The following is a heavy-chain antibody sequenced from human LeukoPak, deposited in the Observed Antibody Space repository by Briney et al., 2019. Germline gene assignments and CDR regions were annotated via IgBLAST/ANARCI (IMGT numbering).Heavy chain of an antibody. CDR3: ARGGDYFDY. D-gene: IGHD3-16*01. CDR1: GFTFSSYS. CDR2: ISSSSSTI. Sequence: GGSLRLSCAASGFTFSSYSMNWVRQAPGKGLEWVSYISSSSSTIYYADSVEGRFTISRDNAKNSLYLQMNSLRAEDTAVYYCARGGDYFDYWGQGTLVTVSS. J-gene: IGHJ4*02. V-gene: IGHV3-48*01.